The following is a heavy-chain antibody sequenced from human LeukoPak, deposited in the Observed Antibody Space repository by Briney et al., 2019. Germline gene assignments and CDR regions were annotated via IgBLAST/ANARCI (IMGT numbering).Heavy chain of an antibody. CDR2: IYSGGST. Sequence: GGSLRLSCTASGFTFSNYWMTWVRQAPGKGLEWVSVIYSGGSTYYADSVKGRFTISRDNSKNTLYLQMNSLRAEDTAVYYCARAPASSSWYHLYFDYWGQGTLVTVSS. D-gene: IGHD6-13*01. J-gene: IGHJ4*02. CDR3: ARAPASSSWYHLYFDY. V-gene: IGHV3-53*01. CDR1: GFTFSNYW.